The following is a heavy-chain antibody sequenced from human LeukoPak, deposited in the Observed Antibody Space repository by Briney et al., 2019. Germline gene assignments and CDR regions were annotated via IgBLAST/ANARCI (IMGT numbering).Heavy chain of an antibody. V-gene: IGHV1-18*01. J-gene: IGHJ5*02. CDR2: ISAYNGNT. Sequence: ASVKVSRKASGYTFTSYGISWVRQVPGQGLEWMGWISAYNGNTNYAQKLQGRVTMTTDTSTSTAYMELRSLRSDDTAVYYCARDPLYYDILTGYYHNWFDPWGQGTLVTVSS. CDR1: GYTFTSYG. CDR3: ARDPLYYDILTGYYHNWFDP. D-gene: IGHD3-9*01.